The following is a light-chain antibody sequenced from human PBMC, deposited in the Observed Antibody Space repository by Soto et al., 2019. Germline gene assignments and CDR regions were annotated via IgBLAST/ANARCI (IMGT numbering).Light chain of an antibody. J-gene: IGKJ4*01. CDR1: QGIGND. CDR3: LQDHNLLT. Sequence: ALQMTQSPSSLSASVGDRVTITCRASQGIGNDLAWYQQKAGKAPNLLIYGASSLRSGVPSRFSGSGSGTAFTLTISSLQPEDVATYYCLQDHNLLTFGGGTKVELK. V-gene: IGKV1-6*01. CDR2: GAS.